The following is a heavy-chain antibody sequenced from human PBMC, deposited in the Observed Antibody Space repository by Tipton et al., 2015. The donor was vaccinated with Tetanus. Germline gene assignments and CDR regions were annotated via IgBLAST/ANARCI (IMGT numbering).Heavy chain of an antibody. Sequence: TLSLTCTVSGGSISSYYWSWIRQPAGKGLEWIGRIYSSGSTNYNPSLKRRVTMSVDTSKNHFSLKLSSVTAADTAVYYCARGVHDYGDYRVDAFDIWGQGTMVTVSS. D-gene: IGHD4-17*01. CDR2: IYSSGST. CDR3: ARGVHDYGDYRVDAFDI. CDR1: GGSISSYY. V-gene: IGHV4-4*07. J-gene: IGHJ3*02.